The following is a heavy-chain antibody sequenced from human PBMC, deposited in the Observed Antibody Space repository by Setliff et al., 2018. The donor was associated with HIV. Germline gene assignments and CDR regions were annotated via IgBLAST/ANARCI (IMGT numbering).Heavy chain of an antibody. V-gene: IGHV1-18*01. CDR1: GYTFTTYG. J-gene: IGHJ4*02. D-gene: IGHD2-8*01. CDR2: ISTYSDET. Sequence: GASVKVSCKPSGYTFTTYGLSWVRQAPGQGLEWMGWISTYSDETSYSQNLQGRLTMTTDTSTGTAYMELRSLRSEDTAVYYCASGSGYCTKGDCYIGVHRTPDKYYFDSWGQGTLVTVSS. CDR3: ASGSGYCTKGDCYIGVHRTPDKYYFDS.